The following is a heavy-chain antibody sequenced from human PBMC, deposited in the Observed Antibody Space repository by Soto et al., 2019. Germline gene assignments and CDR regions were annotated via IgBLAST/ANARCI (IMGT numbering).Heavy chain of an antibody. CDR1: GYTFTNYG. CDR3: ARSGYSSGWYHWYFDF. D-gene: IGHD6-19*01. V-gene: IGHV1-3*01. CDR2: INAGNGNT. J-gene: IGHJ2*01. Sequence: VKVSCKASGYTFTNYGVHWVRQAPGQRLEWMGWINAGNGNTKYSQKLQGRVAINRDTSASTAYMELSGLRSEDTAVYYCARSGYSSGWYHWYFDFWGRGTLVTVSS.